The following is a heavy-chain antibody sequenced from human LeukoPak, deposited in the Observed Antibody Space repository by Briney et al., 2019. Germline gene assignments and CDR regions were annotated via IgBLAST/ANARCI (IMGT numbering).Heavy chain of an antibody. D-gene: IGHD3-10*01. CDR2: LYYSGST. J-gene: IGHJ5*02. CDR1: GDSISSGNYY. V-gene: IGHV4-39*07. CDR3: ARTPVYYGSRFDP. Sequence: SETLSLTCSVSGDSISSGNYYWGWIRQPPGKGLEWIWNLYYSGSTYYNPSLKSRVTISLDTSKNQFSLRLSSVTAADTAVYYCARTPVYYGSRFDPWGQGTLVTVSS.